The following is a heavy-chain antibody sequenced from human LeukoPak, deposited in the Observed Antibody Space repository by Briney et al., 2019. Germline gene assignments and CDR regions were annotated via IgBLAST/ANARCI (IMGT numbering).Heavy chain of an antibody. CDR3: VRLDGSGSSHAFDI. CDR1: GGSISSYY. V-gene: IGHV4-59*08. J-gene: IGHJ3*02. Sequence: PSETLSLTCTVSGGSISSYYWSWIRQPPGKGLEWIGYIYYSGSTNYNPSLKSRVTISVDTSKNQFSLKLSSVTAADTAVYYCVRLDGSGSSHAFDIWGQGTMVTVSS. CDR2: IYYSGST. D-gene: IGHD3-10*01.